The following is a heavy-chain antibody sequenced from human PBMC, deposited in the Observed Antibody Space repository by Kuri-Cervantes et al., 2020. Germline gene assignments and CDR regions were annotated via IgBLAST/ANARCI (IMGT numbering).Heavy chain of an antibody. CDR2: IYPGDSDT. D-gene: IGHD4-17*01. Sequence: GGSLRLSCKGSGYNFTSYWIGWVRQMPGKGLEWMGIIYPGDSDTRYSPSFQGQVTISADKSISTAYLQWSSLKASDTAMYYCARLGNGDYDTFGVKNYYYYYGMDVWGQGTTVTVSS. CDR3: ARLGNGDYDTFGVKNYYYYYGMDV. CDR1: GYNFTSYW. V-gene: IGHV5-51*01. J-gene: IGHJ6*02.